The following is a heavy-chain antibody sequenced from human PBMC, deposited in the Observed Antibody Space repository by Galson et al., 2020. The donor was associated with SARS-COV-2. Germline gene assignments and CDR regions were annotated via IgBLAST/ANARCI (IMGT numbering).Heavy chain of an antibody. CDR2: IKQDGSEK. D-gene: IGHD1-20*01. CDR1: GFTFISYW. V-gene: IGHV3-7*05. CDR3: AAYGITGTRYYGMDV. Sequence: GESLKISCAASGFTFISYWMSWVRQAPGKGLEWVANIKQDGSEKYYVDSVKGRFTISRDNAKNSLYLQMNSLRAEDTAVYYCAAYGITGTRYYGMDVWGQGTTVTVSS. J-gene: IGHJ6*02.